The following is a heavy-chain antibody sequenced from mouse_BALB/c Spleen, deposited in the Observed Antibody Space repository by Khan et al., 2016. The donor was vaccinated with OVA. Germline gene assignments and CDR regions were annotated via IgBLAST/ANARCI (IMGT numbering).Heavy chain of an antibody. J-gene: IGHJ4*01. Sequence: QVQLKQSGPGLVQPSQSLSITCTVFGFSLTSYGVHWVRQSPGKGLEWLGVIWSGGSTDYNAAFISRLSISKDNSKSQVFFKMNSLQADDTAIYYCARNSQFITTVVAFYAMDYWGQGTSVTVSS. CDR2: IWSGGST. CDR1: GFSLTSYG. V-gene: IGHV2-4-1*01. D-gene: IGHD1-1*01. CDR3: ARNSQFITTVVAFYAMDY.